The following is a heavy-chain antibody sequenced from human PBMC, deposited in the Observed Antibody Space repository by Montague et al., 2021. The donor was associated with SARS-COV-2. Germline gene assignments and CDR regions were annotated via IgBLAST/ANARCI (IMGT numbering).Heavy chain of an antibody. CDR2: IFVTGGT. Sequence: SETLSLTCTVSFGSVKNYFWSWIRQPVGKGLGWIGLIFVTGGTKYTPSLKSRVTMSLDTSKNQFSLKLRSVTAAATAIYYCAGAFGSSFDFWGQGILVAVSS. CDR3: AGAFGSSFDF. V-gene: IGHV4-4*07. J-gene: IGHJ4*02. CDR1: FGSVKNYF. D-gene: IGHD6-13*01.